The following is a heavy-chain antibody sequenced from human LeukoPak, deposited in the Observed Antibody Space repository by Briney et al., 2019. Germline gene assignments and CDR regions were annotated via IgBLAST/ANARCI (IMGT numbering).Heavy chain of an antibody. J-gene: IGHJ4*02. D-gene: IGHD4-17*01. CDR2: INPNSGGT. CDR1: GYTFTGYY. V-gene: IGHV1-2*02. Sequence: ASVKVPCKASGYTFTGYYMHWVRQAPGQGLEWMGWINPNSGGTNYAQKFQGRVTMTRDTSISTAYMELSRLRSDDTAVYYCARVDGDYGDYIDYWGQGTLVTVSS. CDR3: ARVDGDYGDYIDY.